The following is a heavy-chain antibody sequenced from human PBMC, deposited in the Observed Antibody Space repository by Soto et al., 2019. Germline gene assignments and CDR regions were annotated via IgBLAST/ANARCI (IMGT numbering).Heavy chain of an antibody. Sequence: SETLSLTCTVSGGSISSYYWSWIRQPPGKGLEWIGYIYYSGSTNYNPSLKSRVTISVDTSKNQFSLKLSSVTAADTAVYYCARLRYSSSWDYYYYGMDVWGQGTTVTVSS. CDR1: GGSISSYY. V-gene: IGHV4-59*01. D-gene: IGHD6-13*01. CDR3: ARLRYSSSWDYYYYGMDV. CDR2: IYYSGST. J-gene: IGHJ6*02.